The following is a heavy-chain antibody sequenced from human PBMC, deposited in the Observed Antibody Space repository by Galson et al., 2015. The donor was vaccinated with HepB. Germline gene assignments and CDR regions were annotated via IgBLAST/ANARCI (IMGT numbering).Heavy chain of an antibody. V-gene: IGHV3-15*01. Sequence: SLRLSCAASGFTLSNAWMSWVRQAPGKGLEWVGRIKSKTDGGTTDYAAPVKGRFTISRDDSKNTLYLQMNSLKTEDTGVYYCTTAEGYGMDVWGQGTTVTVSS. CDR2: IKSKTDGGTT. CDR3: TTAEGYGMDV. J-gene: IGHJ6*02. CDR1: GFTLSNAW.